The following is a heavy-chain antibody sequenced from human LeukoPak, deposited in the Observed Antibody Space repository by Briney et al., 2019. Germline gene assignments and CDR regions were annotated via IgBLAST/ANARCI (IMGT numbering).Heavy chain of an antibody. CDR1: GYTFTSYK. J-gene: IGHJ4*02. D-gene: IGHD4-17*01. CDR3: AREDYVTGGRGGY. V-gene: IGHV1-46*01. CDR2: INPSGGST. Sequence: GASVKVSCKASGYTFTSYKMHWVRQTPGQGLEWMGIINPSGGSTSYAQKFQGRVTMTRDTSTSTVYMELSSLRSEDTAVYYCAREDYVTGGRGGYWGQGTLGTVSS.